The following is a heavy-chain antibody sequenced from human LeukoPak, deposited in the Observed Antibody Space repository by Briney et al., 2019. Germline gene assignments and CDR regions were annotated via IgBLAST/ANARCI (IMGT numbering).Heavy chain of an antibody. J-gene: IGHJ4*02. CDR3: ARDQDIVVVPAAPTFDY. Sequence: ASVKVSCKASGYTFTGYYMHWVRQAPGQGLEWMGWINPNSGGTNYAQKFQGRVTMTRDTSISTAYMELSRLRSDDTAVYYCARDQDIVVVPAAPTFDYWGQGTLVTVSS. V-gene: IGHV1-2*02. D-gene: IGHD2-2*01. CDR2: INPNSGGT. CDR1: GYTFTGYY.